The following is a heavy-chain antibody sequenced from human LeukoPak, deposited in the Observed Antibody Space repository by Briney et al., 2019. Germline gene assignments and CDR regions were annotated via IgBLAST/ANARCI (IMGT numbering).Heavy chain of an antibody. CDR3: TTREIVVEPAETSLVRGVLWRSDF. CDR2: FDPKEGER. J-gene: IGHJ4*01. V-gene: IGHV1-24*01. D-gene: IGHD3-10*01. CDR1: GDTLTELS. Sequence: GASVKVSCKVSGDTLTELSMHWVRQAPGKGLEWMGGFDPKEGERVYAQNFQGRFTMTEDTSSGTAYMELNSLGSEDTAVYYCTTREIVVEPAETSLVRGVLWRSDFWGHGTLVTVSS.